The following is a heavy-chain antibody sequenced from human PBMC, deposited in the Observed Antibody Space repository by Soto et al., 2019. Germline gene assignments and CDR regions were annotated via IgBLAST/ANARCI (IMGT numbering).Heavy chain of an antibody. CDR3: ARARATIAAAAIFDC. J-gene: IGHJ4*02. CDR1: GTSISTTDYY. Sequence: SETLSLTCTVSGTSISTTDYYWGWIRQPPGKGLEWITSIYYTGMTYYNPSLKSRVTISVDTSKNHFSLKLTSVTAADTAVYYCARARATIAAAAIFDCWGQGTLVTVSS. CDR2: IYYTGMT. V-gene: IGHV4-39*02. D-gene: IGHD6-13*01.